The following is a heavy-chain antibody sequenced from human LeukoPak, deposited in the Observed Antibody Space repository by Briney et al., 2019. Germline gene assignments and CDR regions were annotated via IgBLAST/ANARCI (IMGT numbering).Heavy chain of an antibody. CDR1: GYIFTNFW. CDR2: IYPGDSDT. J-gene: IGHJ4*02. V-gene: IGHV5-51*01. D-gene: IGHD6-25*01. Sequence: GESLKISCKGSGYIFTNFWIGWVRQMPGKGLEWMGIIYPGDSDTRYSPSFQGQVTISADKSISTAYLQWSSLKASDTAMYYCARGQYSSGCDYWGQGTLVTVSS. CDR3: ARGQYSSGCDY.